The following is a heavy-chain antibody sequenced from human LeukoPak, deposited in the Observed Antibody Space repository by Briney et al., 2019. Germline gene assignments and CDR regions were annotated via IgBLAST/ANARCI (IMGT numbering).Heavy chain of an antibody. V-gene: IGHV1-2*06. CDR2: INPNSGGT. J-gene: IGHJ4*02. CDR1: GYTFTGYY. Sequence: ASVKVSCKASGYTFTGYYIHWARQAPGQGLEWMGRINPNSGGTNYAQKFQGRVTMTRDTSISTAYMELSRLRFDDTAVYYCASILDSSGYYSPWEVDYWGQGTLVTVSS. CDR3: ASILDSSGYYSPWEVDY. D-gene: IGHD3-22*01.